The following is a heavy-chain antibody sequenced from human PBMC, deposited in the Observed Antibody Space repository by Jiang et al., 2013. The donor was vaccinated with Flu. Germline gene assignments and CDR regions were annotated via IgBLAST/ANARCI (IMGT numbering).Heavy chain of an antibody. J-gene: IGHJ3*02. CDR1: FSSYA. CDR3: ARRRDGYTSWAFDI. V-gene: IGHV1-69*01. CDR2: IIPIFGTA. Sequence: FSSYAISWVRQAPGQGLEWMGGIIPIFGTANYAQKFQGRVTITADESTSTAYMELSSLRSEDTAVYYCARRRDGYTSWAFDIWGQGTMVTVSS. D-gene: IGHD5-24*01.